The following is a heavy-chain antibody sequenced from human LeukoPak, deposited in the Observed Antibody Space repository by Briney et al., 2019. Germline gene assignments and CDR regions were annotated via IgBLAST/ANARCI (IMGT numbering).Heavy chain of an antibody. Sequence: GGSLRLSCAASGFTFSRYGMHWVRQAPGKGLEWVAVISYDGTNTYYADSVKGRFTISRDNSKNTLYLQMDSLRAGDTAVYYCARTLIAQVVRGGFDYWGQGTQVTVSS. D-gene: IGHD3-10*01. CDR2: ISYDGTNT. V-gene: IGHV3-30*03. CDR3: ARTLIAQVVRGGFDY. J-gene: IGHJ4*02. CDR1: GFTFSRYG.